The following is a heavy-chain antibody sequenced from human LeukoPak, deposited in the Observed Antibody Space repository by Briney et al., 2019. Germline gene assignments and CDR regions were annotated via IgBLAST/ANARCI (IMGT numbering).Heavy chain of an antibody. CDR2: IIPIFGTA. D-gene: IGHD6-6*01. J-gene: IGHJ6*02. Sequence: SVKVSCKASGYTFTSYGISWVRQAPGQGLEWMGGIIPIFGTANYAQKFQGRVTITADESTSTAYMELSSLRSEDTAVYYCARLPLRSIAVGYYGMDVWGQGTTVTVSS. CDR1: GYTFTSYG. CDR3: ARLPLRSIAVGYYGMDV. V-gene: IGHV1-69*13.